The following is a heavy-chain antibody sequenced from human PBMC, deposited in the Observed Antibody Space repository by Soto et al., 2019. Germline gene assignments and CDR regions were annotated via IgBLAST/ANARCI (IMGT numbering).Heavy chain of an antibody. D-gene: IGHD3-22*01. V-gene: IGHV1-2*04. CDR1: GYTFTGYY. CDR3: ARDPWPADSSGYYDYYYYGMDV. CDR2: INPNSGGT. J-gene: IGHJ6*02. Sequence: GASVKVSCKASGYTFTGYYMHWVRQAPGQGLEWMGWINPNSGGTNYAQKFQGWVTMTRDTSISTAYMELSRLRSDDTAVYYCARDPWPADSSGYYDYYYYGMDVWGQGTTVTVSS.